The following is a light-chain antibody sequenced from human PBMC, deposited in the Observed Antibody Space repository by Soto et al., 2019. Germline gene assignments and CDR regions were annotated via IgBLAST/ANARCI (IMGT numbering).Light chain of an antibody. CDR2: GHN. V-gene: IGLV1-40*01. Sequence: QPVLTQPPSVSGAPGQRVTISCTGTNFNIGAGYEVHWYQQVPGTAPKLLVSGHNNRPSGVPDRFFGSKSGTSASLTIIGLQAEDEADYYCQSFDNSVSGSGVFGGGTKVTVL. J-gene: IGLJ3*02. CDR1: NFNIGAGYE. CDR3: QSFDNSVSGSGV.